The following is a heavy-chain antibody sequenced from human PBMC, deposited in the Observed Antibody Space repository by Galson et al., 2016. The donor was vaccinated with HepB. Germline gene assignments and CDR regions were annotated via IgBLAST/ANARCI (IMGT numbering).Heavy chain of an antibody. J-gene: IGHJ4*02. V-gene: IGHV3-73*01. CDR2: IRSKANSYAT. CDR1: GFTFSGSA. Sequence: SLRLSCAASGFTFSGSAMHWVRQASGKGLEWVGRIRSKANSYATAYAASVKGRFTISRDDPKNTAYLQMNSLKTEDTAVYYCTRGDVYDYGDFYNDYWGQGTLVTVSS. D-gene: IGHD4-17*01. CDR3: TRGDVYDYGDFYNDY.